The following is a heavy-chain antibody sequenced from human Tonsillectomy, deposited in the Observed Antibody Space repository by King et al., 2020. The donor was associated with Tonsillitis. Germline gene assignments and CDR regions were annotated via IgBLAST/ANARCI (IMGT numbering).Heavy chain of an antibody. CDR1: GYTFTSYD. J-gene: IGHJ6*02. CDR3: ASAKYYDFWSGYYSYYYGMDV. CDR2: MNPNSGNT. D-gene: IGHD3-3*01. Sequence: VQLVESGAEVKKPGASVKVSCKASGYTFTSYDINWVRQATGQGLEWMGWMNPNSGNTGYAQKFQGRVTMTRNTSISTAYMELSSLRSEDTAVYYCASAKYYDFWSGYYSYYYGMDVWGQGTTVTVSS. V-gene: IGHV1-8*01.